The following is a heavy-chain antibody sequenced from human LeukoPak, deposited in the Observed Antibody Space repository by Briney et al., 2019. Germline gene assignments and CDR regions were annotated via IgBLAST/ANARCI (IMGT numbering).Heavy chain of an antibody. J-gene: IGHJ4*02. Sequence: PSETLSLTCTVSGGSISSYYWSWTRQPSGKGLEWIGYIYSSGGTNYNPSLKSRVTISVDTSKNQFSLKLSSVTAADTAFYYCARVPYGGSASLFGYWGQGTLVTVSS. CDR3: ARVPYGGSASLFGY. D-gene: IGHD6-6*01. CDR1: GGSISSYY. V-gene: IGHV4-59*01. CDR2: IYSSGGT.